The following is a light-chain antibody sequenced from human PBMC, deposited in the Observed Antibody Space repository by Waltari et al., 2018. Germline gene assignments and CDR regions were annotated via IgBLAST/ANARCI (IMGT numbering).Light chain of an antibody. V-gene: IGKV1-5*03. Sequence: DVQITQSPSTLSASVGDGVTIPCRSSQAIGKALAWYQQRPGQAPYLLIYRASTLDSAVPSRFSGSGSGTDFTLTITSLQPDDFAIYYCQQYFDYLYTFGQGAKVESK. J-gene: IGKJ2*01. CDR2: RAS. CDR3: QQYFDYLYT. CDR1: QAIGKA.